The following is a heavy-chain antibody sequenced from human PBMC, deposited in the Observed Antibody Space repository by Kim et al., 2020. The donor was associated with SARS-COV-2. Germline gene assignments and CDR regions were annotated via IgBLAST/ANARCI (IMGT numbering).Heavy chain of an antibody. Sequence: GGSLRLSCAASGFTFSSYGMHWVRQAPGKGLEWVAVISYDGSNKYYADSVKGRFTISRDNSKNTLYLQMNSLRAEDTAVYYCAKVDGYSYGYNAFFDYWGQGTLVTVSS. J-gene: IGHJ4*02. D-gene: IGHD5-18*01. CDR2: ISYDGSNK. V-gene: IGHV3-30*18. CDR1: GFTFSSYG. CDR3: AKVDGYSYGYNAFFDY.